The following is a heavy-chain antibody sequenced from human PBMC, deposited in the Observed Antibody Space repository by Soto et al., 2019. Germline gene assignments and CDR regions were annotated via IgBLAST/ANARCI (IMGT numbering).Heavy chain of an antibody. V-gene: IGHV1-69*13. J-gene: IGHJ6*02. CDR2: IIPIFGTA. D-gene: IGHD3-22*01. CDR1: GGTFSSYA. CDR3: ARARKGAWWLLLRDYYYYGMDV. Sequence: GASVKVSCKASGGTFSSYAINWVRQAPGQGLEWMGGIIPIFGTANYAQKFQGRVTITADESTSTAYMELSSLRSEDTAVYYCARARKGAWWLLLRDYYYYGMDVWGQGTTVTVSS.